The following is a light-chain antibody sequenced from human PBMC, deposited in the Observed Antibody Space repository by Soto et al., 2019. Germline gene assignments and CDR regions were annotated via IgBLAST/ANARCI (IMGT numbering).Light chain of an antibody. CDR3: SSHAGIINVV. CDR1: SSDVGGYNY. Sequence: QSALTQPPSASGSPGQSVTISCTGTSSDVGGYNYVSWYQQHPGKAPKLIIYEVTKRPSGVPDRFSGSKSGNTASLTVSGLHAEDEADYYCSSHAGIINVVFGGGTKLTVL. V-gene: IGLV2-8*01. J-gene: IGLJ3*02. CDR2: EVT.